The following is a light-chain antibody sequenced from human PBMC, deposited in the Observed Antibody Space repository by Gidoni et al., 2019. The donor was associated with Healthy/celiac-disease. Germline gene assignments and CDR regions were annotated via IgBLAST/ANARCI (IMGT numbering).Light chain of an antibody. Sequence: EIVMTQSPDCLAVSLGERATINCKSSQSVLYSSNNKNYLAWYQQKPGQPPKLLIYWASTRESGVPDRFSGSGSGTDFTLTISSLQAEDVAVYYCQQYYSTPLYTFGQWTKLEIK. CDR3: QQYYSTPLYT. CDR2: WAS. V-gene: IGKV4-1*01. CDR1: QSVLYSSNNKNY. J-gene: IGKJ2*01.